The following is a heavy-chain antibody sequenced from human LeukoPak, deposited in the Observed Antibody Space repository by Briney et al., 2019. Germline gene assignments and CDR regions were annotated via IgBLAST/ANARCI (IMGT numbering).Heavy chain of an antibody. CDR3: ASSQKVNFDY. CDR1: GDSINDHY. D-gene: IGHD3-10*01. Sequence: SETLSLTCTVSGDSINDHYWSWIRQPPGEGLEWIGYIYSSVSTNYNPSLKSRVTISIDTSKSQFSLKLTPVTAADTGVYYCASSQKVNFDYWGQGTLVTVSS. CDR2: IYSSVST. J-gene: IGHJ4*02. V-gene: IGHV4-4*09.